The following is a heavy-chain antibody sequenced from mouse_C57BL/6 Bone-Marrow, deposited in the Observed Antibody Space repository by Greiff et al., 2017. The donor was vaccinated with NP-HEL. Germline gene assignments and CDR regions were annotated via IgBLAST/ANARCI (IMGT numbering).Heavy chain of an antibody. Sequence: VQLVESGGGLVKPGGSLKLSCAASGFTFSSYAMSWVRQTPEKRLEWVATISDGGSYTYYPDNVKGRFTISRDNAKNNLYLQMSHLKSEDTAMYYCARGYYGSSYREYFDVWDTGTTVTVSS. D-gene: IGHD1-1*01. CDR2: ISDGGSYT. V-gene: IGHV5-4*01. CDR3: ARGYYGSSYREYFDV. J-gene: IGHJ1*03. CDR1: GFTFSSYA.